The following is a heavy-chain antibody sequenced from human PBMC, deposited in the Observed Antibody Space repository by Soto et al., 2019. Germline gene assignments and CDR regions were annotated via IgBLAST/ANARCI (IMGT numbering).Heavy chain of an antibody. CDR1: GGTFSSYA. J-gene: IGHJ6*01. V-gene: IGHV1-69*13. Sequence: SVKVSCKASGGTFSSYAISWVRQAPGQGLEWMGGIIPIFGTANYAQKFQGRVTITADESTSTAYMELSSLRSEDTAVYYCARDSHGSGSYVLYYYHGMDVWGQGTTVTVSS. CDR2: IIPIFGTA. CDR3: ARDSHGSGSYVLYYYHGMDV. D-gene: IGHD3-10*01.